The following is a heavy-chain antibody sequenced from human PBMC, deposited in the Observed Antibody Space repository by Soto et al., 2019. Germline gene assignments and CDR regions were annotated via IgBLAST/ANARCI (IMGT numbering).Heavy chain of an antibody. V-gene: IGHV4-31*03. D-gene: IGHD3-10*01. J-gene: IGHJ6*02. CDR1: GGSISSGGYY. Sequence: LSLTCTVSGGSISSGGYYWSWIRQHPGKGLEWIGYIYYSGSTYYNPSLKSRVTISVDTSKNQFSLKLSSVTAADTAVYYCARDTLYYYGSGSGPYGMDVWGQGTTVTVSS. CDR2: IYYSGST. CDR3: ARDTLYYYGSGSGPYGMDV.